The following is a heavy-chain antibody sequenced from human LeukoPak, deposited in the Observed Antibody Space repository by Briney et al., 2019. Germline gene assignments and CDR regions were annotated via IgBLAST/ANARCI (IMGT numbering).Heavy chain of an antibody. D-gene: IGHD6-19*01. V-gene: IGHV4-38-2*02. CDR2: IYHSGST. J-gene: IGHJ4*02. CDR1: GYSISSGYY. Sequence: SETLSLTCTVSGYSISSGYYWGWIRQPPGKGLEWIGSIYHSGSTYYNPSLKSRVTISVDTSKNQFSLKLSSVTAADTAVYYCAGSMAVAGLSFDYWGQGTLVTVSS. CDR3: AGSMAVAGLSFDY.